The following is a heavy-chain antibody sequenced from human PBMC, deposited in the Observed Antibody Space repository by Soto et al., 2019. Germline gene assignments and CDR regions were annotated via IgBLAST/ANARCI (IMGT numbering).Heavy chain of an antibody. Sequence: QVQLVQSGAEVKKPGSSVKVSCKASGGTFSSYAISWVRQAPGQGLEWMGGINPIFVTANYAKKFQGRVTLTADESTSTVYMLLSSLRFEDTDVYYCPRHVPSAGNYYSMDVLGRGITVTVSS. J-gene: IGHJ6*02. CDR3: PRHVPSAGNYYSMDV. CDR1: GGTFSSYA. D-gene: IGHD2-2*01. CDR2: INPIFVTA. V-gene: IGHV1-69*12.